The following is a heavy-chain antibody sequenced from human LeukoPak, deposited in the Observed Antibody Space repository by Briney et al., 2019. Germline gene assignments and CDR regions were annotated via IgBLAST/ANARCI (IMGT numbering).Heavy chain of an antibody. J-gene: IGHJ4*02. CDR3: ARLKDSSGYYPNYFDY. CDR2: IYHSGNT. CDR1: GYSISSGYY. D-gene: IGHD3-22*01. Sequence: PSETLSLTCAVSGYSISSGYYWGWLRQPPGKGLEWMGSIYHSGNTYYNPSLKSRVTISLGTSKYQFSLKLSSVTSTAADAYYCARLKDSSGYYPNYFDYWGQGTLVTVSS. V-gene: IGHV4-38-2*01.